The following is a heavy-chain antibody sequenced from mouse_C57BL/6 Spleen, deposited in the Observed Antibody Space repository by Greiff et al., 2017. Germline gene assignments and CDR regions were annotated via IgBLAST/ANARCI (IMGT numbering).Heavy chain of an antibody. CDR3: SRGDY. CDR1: GYAFSSSW. Sequence: QVQLQQSGPELVKPGASVKISCKASGYAFSSSWMNWVKQRPGKGLEWIGRIYPGDGDTNYNGKFKGTATLTADKSSSTSYMQLSSLSSEDSAVYFCSRGDYWGQGTTLTVSS. V-gene: IGHV1-82*01. J-gene: IGHJ2*01. CDR2: IYPGDGDT.